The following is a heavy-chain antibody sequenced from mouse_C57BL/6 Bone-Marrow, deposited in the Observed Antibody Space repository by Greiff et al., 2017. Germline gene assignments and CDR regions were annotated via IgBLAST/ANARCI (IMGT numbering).Heavy chain of an antibody. D-gene: IGHD1-1*01. CDR1: GYTFTSYW. CDR2: IDPSDSYT. Sequence: QVQLQQPGAELVRPGTSVKLSCKASGYTFTSYWMHWVKQRPGQGLEWIGVIDPSDSYTNYNQKFKGKATLTVDTSSSTAYMQRSSLTSEDSAVYYCAREGLYYYGSSYFDYWGQGTTLTVSS. CDR3: AREGLYYYGSSYFDY. V-gene: IGHV1-59*01. J-gene: IGHJ2*01.